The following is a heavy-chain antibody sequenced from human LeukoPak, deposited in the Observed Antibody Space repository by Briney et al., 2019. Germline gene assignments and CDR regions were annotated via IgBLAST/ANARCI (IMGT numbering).Heavy chain of an antibody. J-gene: IGHJ4*02. V-gene: IGHV3-64*02. D-gene: IGHD3-10*01. CDR2: INANGGST. CDR3: ARVDGSNYPN. Sequence: GGSLRLSCAASGFTFSDAVMHWVRQAPGKALEYVSAINANGGSTFYADSVKGRFTISRDNSRNTLYLQMGSLRADDMAVYYCARVDGSNYPNWGQGTLVTVSS. CDR1: GFTFSDAV.